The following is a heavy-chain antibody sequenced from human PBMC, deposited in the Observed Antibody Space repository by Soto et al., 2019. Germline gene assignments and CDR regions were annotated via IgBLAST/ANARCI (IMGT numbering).Heavy chain of an antibody. V-gene: IGHV1-3*01. Sequence: ASVKVSCKASGYTFTSYAMHWVRQAPGQRLEWMGWINAGNGNTKYSQKFQGRVTITRDTSASTAYMGLSSLRSEDTAVYYCAREGIIAVAPGGWFDPWGQGTLVTVSS. CDR2: INAGNGNT. CDR3: AREGIIAVAPGGWFDP. CDR1: GYTFTSYA. D-gene: IGHD6-19*01. J-gene: IGHJ5*02.